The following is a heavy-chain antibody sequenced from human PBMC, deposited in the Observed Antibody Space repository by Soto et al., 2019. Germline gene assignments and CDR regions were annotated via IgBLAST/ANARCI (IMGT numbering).Heavy chain of an antibody. CDR2: IYYSGST. CDR3: ARGHYYDSPGWLAP. D-gene: IGHD3-22*01. J-gene: IGHJ5*02. V-gene: IGHV4-59*01. Sequence: SETLSLTCTVSGGSISSYYWSWIRQPPGKGLEWIGYIYYSGSTNYNPSLKSRVTISVDTSKNQFSLKLSSVTAADTAVYYCARGHYYDSPGWLAPWGQGTLVTFSA. CDR1: GGSISSYY.